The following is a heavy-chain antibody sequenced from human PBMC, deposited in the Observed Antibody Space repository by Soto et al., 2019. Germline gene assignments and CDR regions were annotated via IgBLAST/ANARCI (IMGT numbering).Heavy chain of an antibody. CDR3: ATGHDYGARTSHS. J-gene: IGHJ5*01. CDR2: ISYDGSNK. D-gene: IGHD4-17*01. Sequence: GKGLEWVAVISYDGSNKYYADSVKGRFTVSRDNSNNTLYMQMNSLRAEDTAVYYCATGHDYGARTSHSCGKGILVS. V-gene: IGHV3-30*03.